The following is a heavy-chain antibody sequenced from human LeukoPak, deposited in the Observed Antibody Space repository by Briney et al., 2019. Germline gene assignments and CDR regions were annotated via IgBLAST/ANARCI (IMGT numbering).Heavy chain of an antibody. Sequence: GGSLRLSCEASGFTVSDNYINWIRPAPGKGLEWVAAIFSGGGTYYIDSVKGRFTISRDNAKSHLHLQMNSLRAEDTAMYYCARSAVASGINYFDPWGQGTLVTVSS. CDR2: IFSGGGT. J-gene: IGHJ5*02. CDR1: GFTVSDNY. D-gene: IGHD6-13*01. CDR3: ARSAVASGINYFDP. V-gene: IGHV3-53*01.